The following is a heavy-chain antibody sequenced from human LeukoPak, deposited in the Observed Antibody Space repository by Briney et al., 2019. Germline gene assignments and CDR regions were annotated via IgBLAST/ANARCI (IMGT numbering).Heavy chain of an antibody. CDR1: GFTFDDYG. D-gene: IGHD2-21*02. J-gene: IGHJ4*02. CDR2: INWNGGST. V-gene: IGHV3-20*04. CDR3: ARDYCGGDCYPFDY. Sequence: GGSLRLSCAVSGFTFDDYGMSWVRQAPGKGLEWVSGINWNGGSTGYADSVKGRFHISSDNAKKSVYLKMNSLRGEDTALYYCARDYCGGDCYPFDYGRQGTLDTVSS.